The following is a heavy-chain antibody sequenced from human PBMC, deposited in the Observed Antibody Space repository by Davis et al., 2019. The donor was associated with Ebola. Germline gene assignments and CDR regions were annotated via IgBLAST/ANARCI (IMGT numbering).Heavy chain of an antibody. D-gene: IGHD4-11*01. J-gene: IGHJ3*02. V-gene: IGHV5-51*01. CDR1: GYSFTSYW. CDR3: ARSDSNYVSPFDI. Sequence: GESLKISCKGSGYSFTSYWIGWVRQMPGKGLAWMGIIYPGDSDTRYSPSFQGQVSFSADKSISTAYLHWSSLKASDTAMYYCARSDSNYVSPFDIWGQGTMVIVSS. CDR2: IYPGDSDT.